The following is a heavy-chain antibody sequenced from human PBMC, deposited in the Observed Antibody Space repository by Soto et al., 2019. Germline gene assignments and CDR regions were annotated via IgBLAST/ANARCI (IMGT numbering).Heavy chain of an antibody. CDR1: GCPFDDYT. V-gene: IGHV3-43*01. CDR2: ISWDGGST. Sequence: LRHPWGASGCPFDDYTSRRILQNPGKGLEWVSLISWDGGSTYYAGSVKGRFTISRDNSKNSLYLQMNSLRTEDTALYYCAKDHFTQLWFGPTFPAYFDYWGQGTLVTVSS. D-gene: IGHD3-10*01. J-gene: IGHJ4*02. CDR3: AKDHFTQLWFGPTFPAYFDY.